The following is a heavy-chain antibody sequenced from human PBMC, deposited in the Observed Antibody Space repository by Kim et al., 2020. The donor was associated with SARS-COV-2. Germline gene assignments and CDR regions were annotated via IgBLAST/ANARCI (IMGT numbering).Heavy chain of an antibody. CDR2: VSYDGFKK. J-gene: IGHJ4*02. V-gene: IGHV3-30-3*01. CDR3: ARDGGYDSSGYLPTHY. CDR1: GFTFNTYA. D-gene: IGHD3-22*01. Sequence: GGSLRLSCAASGFTFNTYAMHWVRQAPGKGLEWVTVVSYDGFKKYYAESVKGRFTISRDNSKKTLYLQMNNLRDEDTAVYYCARDGGYDSSGYLPTHYWGQGTLVTVSS.